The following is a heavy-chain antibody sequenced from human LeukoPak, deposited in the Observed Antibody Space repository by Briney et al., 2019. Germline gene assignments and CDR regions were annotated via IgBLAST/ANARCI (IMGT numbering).Heavy chain of an antibody. Sequence: SETLSLTCTVSGGSISSSSYYWGWIRQPPGKGLEWIGSIYYSGSTYYNPSLKSRVTISVDTSKNQFSLKLSSVTAADTAVYYCAREQAVTIVFSWFDPWGQGTLVTVSS. V-gene: IGHV4-39*07. CDR2: IYYSGST. J-gene: IGHJ5*02. CDR3: AREQAVTIVFSWFDP. D-gene: IGHD4-17*01. CDR1: GGSISSSSYY.